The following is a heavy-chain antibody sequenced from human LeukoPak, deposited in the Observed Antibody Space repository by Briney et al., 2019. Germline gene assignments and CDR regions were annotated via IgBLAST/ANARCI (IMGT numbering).Heavy chain of an antibody. CDR1: AGTFSIYA. V-gene: IGHV1-69*06. CDR3: ARVPGMVGAIVDY. J-gene: IGHJ4*02. Sequence: SVKVSCNSSAGTFSIYAITWVRQAPGQGLEWMGGIIPIFGTANYAQKFQGRVTITADKSTSTAYMELRSLRSEDTAVYYCARVPGMVGAIVDYWGQGTLVTASS. D-gene: IGHD1-26*01. CDR2: IIPIFGTA.